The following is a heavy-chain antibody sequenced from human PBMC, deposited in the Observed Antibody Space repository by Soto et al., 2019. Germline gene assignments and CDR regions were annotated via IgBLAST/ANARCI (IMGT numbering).Heavy chain of an antibody. CDR2: IYNIGST. Sequence: SETLSLTCTVSGGSIDNNNYYWSWIRQPPGKGLEWIGHIYNIGSTYSTPSLRSRVAISIDTSNNQFSLKLTSVTAADTAVYYCARHRPPFLYGSGPWDVWGQGTTVT. V-gene: IGHV4-30-4*01. D-gene: IGHD3-10*01. J-gene: IGHJ6*02. CDR3: ARHRPPFLYGSGPWDV. CDR1: GGSIDNNNYY.